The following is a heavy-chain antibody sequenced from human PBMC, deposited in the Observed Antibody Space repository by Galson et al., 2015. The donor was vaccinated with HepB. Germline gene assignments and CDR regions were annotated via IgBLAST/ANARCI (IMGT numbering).Heavy chain of an antibody. CDR2: INPSAGNT. CDR3: AREPRDGYRFDY. Sequence: SVKVSCKASGFTFTTYYMHWVRQAPGQGLEWMGIINPSAGNTGHAQEFQGRVSMTRDTSTRTVYMDLSSLRSEDTAVYYCAREPRDGYRFDYWGQGTLVTVSS. J-gene: IGHJ4*02. V-gene: IGHV1-46*03. CDR1: GFTFTTYY. D-gene: IGHD5-24*01.